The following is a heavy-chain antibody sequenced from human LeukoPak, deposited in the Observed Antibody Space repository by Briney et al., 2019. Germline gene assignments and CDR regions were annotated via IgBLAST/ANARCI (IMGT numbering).Heavy chain of an antibody. CDR2: INPSGGST. J-gene: IGHJ4*02. V-gene: IGHV1-46*01. CDR1: GYTFTSYY. D-gene: IGHD5-18*01. Sequence: ASVKVSCKASGYTFTSYYIHWVRQAPGQGLEWMGIINPSGGSTSYAQKFQGRVTMTRDTSTSTVYMELSSLRSEDTAVYYCAREAGTAMAPFDHWGQGTLVTVSS. CDR3: AREAGTAMAPFDH.